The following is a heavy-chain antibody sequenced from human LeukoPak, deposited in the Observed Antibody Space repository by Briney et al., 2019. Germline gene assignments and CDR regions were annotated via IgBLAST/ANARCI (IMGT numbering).Heavy chain of an antibody. Sequence: SETLSLTCTVSGGSISSYYWSWIRQPPGKGLEWIGYIYYSGSTNYSPSLKSRVTISVDTSKNQFSLKLSSVTAADTAVYYCARGVGATNWFDPWGQGTLVTVSS. CDR1: GGSISSYY. CDR2: IYYSGST. D-gene: IGHD1-26*01. J-gene: IGHJ5*02. V-gene: IGHV4-59*01. CDR3: ARGVGATNWFDP.